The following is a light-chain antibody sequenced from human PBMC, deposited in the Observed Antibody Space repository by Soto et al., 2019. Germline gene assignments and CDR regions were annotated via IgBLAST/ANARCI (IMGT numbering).Light chain of an antibody. V-gene: IGLV1-40*01. CDR1: SSNIGAGFD. CDR2: GNS. Sequence: QSVLTQPPSVSGAPGQRVTISCTGSSSNIGAGFDVHWYHQIAGTAPKLLIYGNSNRPSGVPDRFSGSKSGTSASLAITGLQTEDEADYYCQSYDTSLSGSLFGGGTKLTVL. J-gene: IGLJ2*01. CDR3: QSYDTSLSGSL.